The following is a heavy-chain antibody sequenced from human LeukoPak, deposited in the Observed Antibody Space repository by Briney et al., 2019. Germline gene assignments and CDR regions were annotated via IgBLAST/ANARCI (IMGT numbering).Heavy chain of an antibody. J-gene: IGHJ4*02. D-gene: IGHD2-15*01. CDR2: IGSSSNYI. V-gene: IGHV3-21*01. CDR1: GFTFSSYA. CDR3: ARVGVVVASARGPFDY. Sequence: GGSLRLSCAASGFTFSSYAMSWVRQAPGKGLEWVSSIGSSSNYIYYADSVKGRFTTSRDNAKNSLYLQMNSLGAEDTAVYYCARVGVVVASARGPFDYWGQGILVTVSS.